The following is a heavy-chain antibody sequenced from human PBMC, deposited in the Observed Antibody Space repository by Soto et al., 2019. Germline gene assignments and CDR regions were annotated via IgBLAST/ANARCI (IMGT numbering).Heavy chain of an antibody. D-gene: IGHD3-3*01. CDR2: ISGSGGST. J-gene: IGHJ4*02. CDR3: AKVDLYYDFWSGPIHFDY. V-gene: IGHV3-23*01. Sequence: GGSLRLSCAASGFTFSSYAMSWVRQAPGKGLEWVSAISGSGGSTYYADSVKGRFTISRDNSKNTLYLQMNSLRAEDTAVYYCAKVDLYYDFWSGPIHFDYWGQGTLVTVSS. CDR1: GFTFSSYA.